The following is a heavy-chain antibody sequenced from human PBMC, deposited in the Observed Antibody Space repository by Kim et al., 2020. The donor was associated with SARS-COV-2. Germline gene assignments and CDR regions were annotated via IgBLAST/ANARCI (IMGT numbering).Heavy chain of an antibody. D-gene: IGHD6-19*01. J-gene: IGHJ4*02. CDR3: ARSGVTVAPAIDY. Sequence: FNPSLRSRVTISVATSRNQFSLKLNSMTAADTAVYYCARSGVTVAPAIDYWGQGTLITVPS. V-gene: IGHV4-39*01.